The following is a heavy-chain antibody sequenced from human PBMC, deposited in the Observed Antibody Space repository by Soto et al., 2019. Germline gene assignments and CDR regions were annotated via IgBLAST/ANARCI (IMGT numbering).Heavy chain of an antibody. V-gene: IGHV3-21*01. Sequence: GGSLRLSCAASGFTFSSYSMNWVRQASGKGLEWVSSISSSSSYIYYADSVKGRFTISRDNAKNSLYLQMNSLRAEDTAVYYCARPLGGDILTGYSYYYYYGMDVWGQGTTVTVSS. CDR1: GFTFSSYS. D-gene: IGHD3-9*01. J-gene: IGHJ6*02. CDR2: ISSSSSYI. CDR3: ARPLGGDILTGYSYYYYYGMDV.